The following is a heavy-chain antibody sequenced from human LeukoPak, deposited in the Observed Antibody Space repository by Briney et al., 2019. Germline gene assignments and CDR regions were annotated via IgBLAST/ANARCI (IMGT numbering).Heavy chain of an antibody. CDR3: ARNGYSNYLYYFDY. Sequence: SETLSLTCAVYGGSFSGYYWNWIRQPPGKGLEWIGNIYYSGSTYYDPSPKSRVTISVDTSKNQFSLRLNSVTAADTAVYYCARNGYSNYLYYFDYWGQGTLVTVSS. CDR2: IYYSGST. D-gene: IGHD4-11*01. V-gene: IGHV4-34*01. CDR1: GGSFSGYY. J-gene: IGHJ4*02.